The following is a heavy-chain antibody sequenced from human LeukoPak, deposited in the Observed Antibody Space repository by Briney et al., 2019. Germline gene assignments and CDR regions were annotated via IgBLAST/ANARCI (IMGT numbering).Heavy chain of an antibody. Sequence: GGSLRLSCAVSGITLSNYGMSWVRQASGKGLEWVAGISDSGGGTNYADSVEGRFTISRDNSKHTLYLQMNSLRADDTAVYYCAKERSGVVAAASNSWGQGTLVTVSS. D-gene: IGHD2-2*01. J-gene: IGHJ5*02. CDR1: GITLSNYG. CDR3: AKERSGVVAAASNS. V-gene: IGHV3-23*01. CDR2: ISDSGGGT.